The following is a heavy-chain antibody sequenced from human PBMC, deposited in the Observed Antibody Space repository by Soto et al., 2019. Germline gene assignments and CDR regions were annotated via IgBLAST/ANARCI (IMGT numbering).Heavy chain of an antibody. CDR3: ARRASDYGAPLDY. Sequence: QLQLQESGPGLVKPSETLSLTCTVSGGSISSSSYYWGWIRQPPGKGLEWIGSIYYSGSTYYNPSLKSRVTISVDTSKNQFSLKLSSVTAADTAGYYCARRASDYGAPLDYWGQGTLVTVSS. CDR2: IYYSGST. J-gene: IGHJ4*02. V-gene: IGHV4-39*01. CDR1: GGSISSSSYY. D-gene: IGHD4-17*01.